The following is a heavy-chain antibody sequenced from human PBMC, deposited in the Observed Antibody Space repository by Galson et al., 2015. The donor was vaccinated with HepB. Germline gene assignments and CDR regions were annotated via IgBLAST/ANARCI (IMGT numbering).Heavy chain of an antibody. CDR2: IYNYGRT. V-gene: IGHV3-53*04. Sequence: SMRPSGAVYGVIVKTNYINWGRQASGKGLERVPIIYNYGRTYFADTVKGRFTISRSNSENTLFLQLNDLRPEDTARYYCARGRFRLDVWGHGTTVTVA. J-gene: IGHJ6*02. CDR3: ARGRFRLDV. D-gene: IGHD3-16*01. CDR1: GVIVKTNY.